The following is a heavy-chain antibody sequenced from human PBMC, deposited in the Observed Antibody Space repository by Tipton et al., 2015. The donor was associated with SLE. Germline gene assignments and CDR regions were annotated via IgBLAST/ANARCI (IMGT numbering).Heavy chain of an antibody. CDR3: ATEGGSSSRAGYFDS. CDR1: GFSFSTYA. CDR2: ISYDGSVR. J-gene: IGHJ4*02. V-gene: IGHV3-30*04. Sequence: SLRLSCAASGFSFSTYAMHWIRQAPGKGLEWVAVISYDGSVRNYADSVKGRFTISRDNSKNTLYLQMNSLRAEDTAVYYCATEGGSSSRAGYFDSWGQGTPVTVSS. D-gene: IGHD6-6*01.